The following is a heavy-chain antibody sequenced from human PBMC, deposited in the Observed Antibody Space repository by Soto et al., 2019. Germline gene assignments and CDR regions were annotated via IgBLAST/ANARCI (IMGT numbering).Heavy chain of an antibody. Sequence: GGSLRLSCTVSGFAFNNYGINWVRQAPGKGLEWVSSISKSDYTYYSDSVTGRFTISRDNAKNSVSLQMNTLRVEDTAVYYCAREDSIIIPAVSDFWGQGTLVIVSS. J-gene: IGHJ4*02. D-gene: IGHD2-2*01. V-gene: IGHV3-21*01. CDR2: ISKSDYT. CDR1: GFAFNNYG. CDR3: AREDSIIIPAVSDF.